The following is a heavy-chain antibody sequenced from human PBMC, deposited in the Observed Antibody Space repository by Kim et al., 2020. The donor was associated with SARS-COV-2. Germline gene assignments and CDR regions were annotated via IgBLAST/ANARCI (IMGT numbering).Heavy chain of an antibody. CDR2: ISSSSSYI. J-gene: IGHJ4*02. D-gene: IGHD3-16*01. Sequence: GGSLRLSCAASGFTFSSYSMNWVRQAPGKGLEWVSSISSSSSYIYYADSVKGRFTISRDNAKNSLYLQMNSLRAEDTAVYYCARERNPTMITFGGVNYRNWGQGTLVTVSS. CDR1: GFTFSSYS. V-gene: IGHV3-21*01. CDR3: ARERNPTMITFGGVNYRN.